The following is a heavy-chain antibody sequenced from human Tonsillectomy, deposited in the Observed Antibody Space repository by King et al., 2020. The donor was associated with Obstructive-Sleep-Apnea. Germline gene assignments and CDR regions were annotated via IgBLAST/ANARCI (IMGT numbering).Heavy chain of an antibody. CDR2: IFYSGST. CDR3: ARWSGRLDY. Sequence: QLQESGPGLVKPSETLSLTCTVSGGAISSYNWSWIRQPPGKGLEWIGYIFYSGSTNHNPSHKSPVTISVETSQNPFSLKPSSVTAADTAVYYCARWSGRLDYWGQGTLVTVSS. V-gene: IGHV4-59*08. D-gene: IGHD6-25*01. CDR1: GGAISSYN. J-gene: IGHJ4*02.